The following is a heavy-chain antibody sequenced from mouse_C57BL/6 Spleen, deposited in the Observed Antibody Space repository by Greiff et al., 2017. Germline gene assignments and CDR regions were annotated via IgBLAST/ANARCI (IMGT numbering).Heavy chain of an antibody. CDR3: ARRGDWDFDY. CDR1: GFTFSSYG. Sequence: EVKLVESGGDLVKPGGSLKLSCAASGFTFSSYGMSWVRQTPDKRLEWVATISSGGSYTYYPDSVKGRFTISRDNAKNTLYLQMSSLKSEDTAMYYCARRGDWDFDYWGQGTTLTVSS. CDR2: ISSGGSYT. J-gene: IGHJ2*01. V-gene: IGHV5-6*02.